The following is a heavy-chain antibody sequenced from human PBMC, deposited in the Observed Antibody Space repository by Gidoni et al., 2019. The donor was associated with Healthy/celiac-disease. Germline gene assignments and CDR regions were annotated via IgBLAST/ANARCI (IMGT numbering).Heavy chain of an antibody. CDR3: AGFGELFDY. CDR1: GFTFSSYG. D-gene: IGHD3-10*01. V-gene: IGHV3-30*03. CDR2: ISYDGSNK. J-gene: IGHJ4*02. Sequence: QVQLVESGGGVVQPGRSLRLSCAASGFTFSSYGMHWVRQAPGKGLEWVAVISYDGSNKYYADSVKGRFTISRDNSKNTLYLQMNSLRAEDTAVYYCAGFGELFDYWGQGTLVTVSS.